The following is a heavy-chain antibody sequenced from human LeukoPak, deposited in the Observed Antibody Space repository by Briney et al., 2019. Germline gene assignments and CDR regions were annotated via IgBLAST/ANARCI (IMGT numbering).Heavy chain of an antibody. J-gene: IGHJ4*02. Sequence: GASVKVSCKASGYTFTSYGISWVRQAPGQGLEWMGWISAYNGNTNYAQKLQGRVTMTTDTSTSTAYMELRSLRSDDTAVYYCARDSDILTGYYYFDYWGQGTLVTVSS. D-gene: IGHD3-9*01. V-gene: IGHV1-18*01. CDR1: GYTFTSYG. CDR2: ISAYNGNT. CDR3: ARDSDILTGYYYFDY.